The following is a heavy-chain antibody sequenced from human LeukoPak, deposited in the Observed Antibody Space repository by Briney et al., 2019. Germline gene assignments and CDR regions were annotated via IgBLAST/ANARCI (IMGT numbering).Heavy chain of an antibody. CDR3: AGESSGYDPLY. V-gene: IGHV3-30-3*01. D-gene: IGHD3-22*01. CDR1: GFTFSSYA. CDR2: ISYDGSDK. Sequence: GRSLRLSCAASGFTFSSYAMHWVRQAPGKGLEWVAVISYDGSDKYYADSVKGRFTISRDNSKNTLYLQMNSLRAEDTAVYYCAGESSGYDPLYWGQGTLVTVSS. J-gene: IGHJ4*02.